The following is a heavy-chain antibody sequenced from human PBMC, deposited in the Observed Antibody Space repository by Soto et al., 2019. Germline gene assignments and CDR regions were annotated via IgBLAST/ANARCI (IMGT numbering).Heavy chain of an antibody. J-gene: IGHJ4*02. V-gene: IGHV3-74*01. CDR2: IKSDGTVT. D-gene: IGHD3-3*01. Sequence: EVQLVESGVGLVQPGGSLRLSCVVSGITFSTYRMHWVRQAPGKGLVWVSHIKSDGTVTHYTDSVRGRFIISRDNAKNTLFLQMNSLRAEDTAVYYCARENYDFWSGYYLDYWGQGTLVTVSS. CDR1: GITFSTYR. CDR3: ARENYDFWSGYYLDY.